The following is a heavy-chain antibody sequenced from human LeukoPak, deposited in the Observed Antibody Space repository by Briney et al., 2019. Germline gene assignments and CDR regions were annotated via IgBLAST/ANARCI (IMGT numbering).Heavy chain of an antibody. CDR1: GFTVSSNY. CDR2: IYSGGST. D-gene: IGHD6-13*01. V-gene: IGHV3-66*01. CDR3: ARCSSSWSNDAFDI. Sequence: GGSLRLSCAASGFTVSSNYMSWVRQAPGKGLEGGSVIYSGGSTYYADSVKGRFTISRDNSKNTLYLQMNSLRAEDTAVYYCARCSSSWSNDAFDIWGQGTMVTVSS. J-gene: IGHJ3*02.